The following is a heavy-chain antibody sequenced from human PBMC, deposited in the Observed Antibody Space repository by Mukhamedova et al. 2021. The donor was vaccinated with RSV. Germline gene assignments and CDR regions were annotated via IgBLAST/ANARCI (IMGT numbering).Heavy chain of an antibody. CDR3: ARLRCLEWTSSRPQGWFDP. CDR2: IYPGDSDT. D-gene: IGHD3-3*01. V-gene: IGHV5-51*01. Sequence: GKGLDWMGNIYPGDSDTTYNPSFEGQVTISADKSNSTAYLKWNSLKASDSAIYYCARLRCLEWTSSRPQGWFDPWGQGSLVTVSS. J-gene: IGHJ5*02.